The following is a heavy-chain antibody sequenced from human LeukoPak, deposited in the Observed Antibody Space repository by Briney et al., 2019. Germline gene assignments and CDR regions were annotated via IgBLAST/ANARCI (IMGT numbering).Heavy chain of an antibody. CDR2: IYPGDSDT. D-gene: IGHD2-2*01. CDR3: ARQAVPVARYFQF. CDR1: GYSFTSYW. V-gene: IGHV5-51*01. J-gene: IGHJ1*01. Sequence: GESLKISCKGSGYSFTSYWIGWVRQMPGKGLEWLGIIYPGDSDTRYSPSFQGQVTISADKSIGTAYLQWSSLKASDTAMYYCARQAVPVARYFQFWGQGTLVTVSS.